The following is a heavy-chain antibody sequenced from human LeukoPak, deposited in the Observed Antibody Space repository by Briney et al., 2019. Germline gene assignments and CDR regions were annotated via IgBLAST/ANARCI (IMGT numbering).Heavy chain of an antibody. CDR2: IYHSGST. Sequence: SGTLSLTCAVSGGSISSSNWWSWVRQPPGKGLEWIGEIYHSGSTNYNPSLKRRVTISVDKSKNQFSLKLSSVTAADTAVYYCARGPGGRSGYYPLEDYYYYYYMDVWGKGTTVTVSS. CDR1: GGSISSSNW. D-gene: IGHD3-22*01. CDR3: ARGPGGRSGYYPLEDYYYYYYMDV. J-gene: IGHJ6*03. V-gene: IGHV4-4*02.